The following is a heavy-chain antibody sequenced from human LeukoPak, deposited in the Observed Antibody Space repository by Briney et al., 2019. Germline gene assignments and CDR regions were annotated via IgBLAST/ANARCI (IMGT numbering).Heavy chain of an antibody. CDR1: GGSISSYY. CDR3: ARTLVAATINWFDP. V-gene: IGHV4-59*01. D-gene: IGHD2-15*01. J-gene: IGHJ5*02. Sequence: SETLSLTCTVSGGSISSYYWSWIRQPPGKGLEWIGYIYYSGSTNYNPSLKSRVAISVDTSKNQFSLKLSSVTAADTAVYYCARTLVAATINWFDPWGQGTLVTVSS. CDR2: IYYSGST.